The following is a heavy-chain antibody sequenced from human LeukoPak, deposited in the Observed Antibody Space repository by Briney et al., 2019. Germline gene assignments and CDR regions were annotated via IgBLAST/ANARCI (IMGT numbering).Heavy chain of an antibody. CDR1: GFTFSSYA. J-gene: IGHJ4*02. V-gene: IGHV3-23*01. Sequence: GGSPRLSCAASGFTFSSYAMSWVRQAPGKGLEWVSAISGSGGSTYYADSVKGRFTISRDNSKNTLYLQMNSLRAEDTAVYYCAKGKVVITSPIYFDYWGQGTLVTVSS. CDR3: AKGKVVITSPIYFDY. D-gene: IGHD3-22*01. CDR2: ISGSGGST.